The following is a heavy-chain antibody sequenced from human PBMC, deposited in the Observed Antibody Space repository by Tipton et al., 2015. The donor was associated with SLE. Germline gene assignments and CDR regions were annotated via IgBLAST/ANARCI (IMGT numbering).Heavy chain of an antibody. J-gene: IGHJ3*02. V-gene: IGHV4-4*02. D-gene: IGHD2-2*01. CDR1: NGPINSSNS. CDR2: IYHSGST. Sequence: TLSLTCAVSNGPINSSNSWSWVRQPPGKGLEWIGEIYHSGSTNYKTSLKSRVTISVDKSKNQFSLKLSSVTAADTAVYYCASVVPAVPDAFDIWGQGTMVTVSS. CDR3: ASVVPAVPDAFDI.